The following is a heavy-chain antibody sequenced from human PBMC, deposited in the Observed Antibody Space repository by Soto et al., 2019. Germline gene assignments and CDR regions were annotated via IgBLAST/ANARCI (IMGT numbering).Heavy chain of an antibody. V-gene: IGHV2-70*01. CDR2: IDWDDVK. Sequence: SGPTLVNPTQTLILTCTFSGFSLTTGGMCVTWIRQPPGKALEWLALIDWDDVKYYSTSLKTRLTISRDTSKNQVVLTMTNMDPVDTASYYCARVTMVPATTGGYSLYYYGLDVWGQGITVTVSS. J-gene: IGHJ6*02. CDR1: GFSLTTGGMC. CDR3: ARVTMVPATTGGYSLYYYGLDV. D-gene: IGHD1-26*01.